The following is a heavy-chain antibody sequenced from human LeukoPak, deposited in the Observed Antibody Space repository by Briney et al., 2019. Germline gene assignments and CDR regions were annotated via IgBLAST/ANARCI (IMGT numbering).Heavy chain of an antibody. J-gene: IGHJ3*02. CDR3: AREVGGSAFDI. CDR1: GFTFSSNA. V-gene: IGHV3-30*14. CDR2: ISYDGGNT. D-gene: IGHD3-16*01. Sequence: GGSLRLSCAASGFTFSSNAIHWVRQAPGKGLEWVAEISYDGGNTYYADSVKGRFTISRHNSKNTLYLQMNSLRAEGTAVYYCAREVGGSAFDIWGQGTMVTVSS.